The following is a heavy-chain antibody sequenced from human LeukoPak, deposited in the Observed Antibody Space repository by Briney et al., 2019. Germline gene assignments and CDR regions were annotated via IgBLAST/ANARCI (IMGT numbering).Heavy chain of an antibody. CDR2: INPNSGGT. D-gene: IGHD6-13*01. Sequence: ASVKVSCKASGYTFTGYYMHWVRQAPGQGLEWMGWINPNSGGTNYAQKFQGRVTMTRDTSISTAYMELSRLRSDDTAVYYCARDKGTAAAGTVWFDPWGQGTRVTVSS. V-gene: IGHV1-2*02. J-gene: IGHJ5*02. CDR3: ARDKGTAAAGTVWFDP. CDR1: GYTFTGYY.